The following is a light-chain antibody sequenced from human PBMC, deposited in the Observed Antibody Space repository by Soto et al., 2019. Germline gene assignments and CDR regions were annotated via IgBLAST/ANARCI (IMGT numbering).Light chain of an antibody. CDR1: QSIGSW. CDR2: KAS. Sequence: DIHMTQSPSILSASVGDRVTITCRASQSIGSWVAWYQQKPGKAPKLLIYKASTLETGVPSRFSGSGSGTEFTLSISSLQPDDFGTYYCQEYNAYSMTFGQGTRLEIK. V-gene: IGKV1-5*03. CDR3: QEYNAYSMT. J-gene: IGKJ5*01.